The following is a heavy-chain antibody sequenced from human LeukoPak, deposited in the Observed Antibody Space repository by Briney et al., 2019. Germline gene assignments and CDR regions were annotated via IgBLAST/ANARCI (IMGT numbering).Heavy chain of an antibody. CDR1: GGSISSYY. Sequence: TSETLSLTCTVSGGSISSYYRNWIRQPPGKGLEWIGYIYNSGNTNYNPSLKSRVTISVDTSKKQFSLKLSSVTDADTAVYYCARGSSLGYWGQGTLVTVSS. V-gene: IGHV4-59*01. J-gene: IGHJ4*02. CDR3: ARGSSLGY. CDR2: IYNSGNT.